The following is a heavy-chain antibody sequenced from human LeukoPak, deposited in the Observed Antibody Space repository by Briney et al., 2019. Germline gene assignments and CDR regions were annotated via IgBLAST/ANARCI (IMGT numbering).Heavy chain of an antibody. J-gene: IGHJ4*02. CDR2: ISWHSEII. V-gene: IGHV3-9*01. CDR3: ARDLAYSRLDY. Sequence: PGGSLRLSCAASGFTFDDYAMHWVRQAPGKGLDWVSGISWHSEIIGYADSVKDRFTISRDNAENSLYLQMNSLRVEDTAFYYCARDLAYSRLDYWGQGMLVTVSS. CDR1: GFTFDDYA. D-gene: IGHD5-18*01.